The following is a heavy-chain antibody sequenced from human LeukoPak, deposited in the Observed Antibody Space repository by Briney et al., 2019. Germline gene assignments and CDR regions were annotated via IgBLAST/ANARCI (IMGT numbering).Heavy chain of an antibody. V-gene: IGHV4-61*02. CDR1: GGSISSGSYY. CDR2: IYTSGST. D-gene: IGHD4-17*01. Sequence: SQTLSLTCTVSGGSISSGSYYCGWIRQPAGKGLEWIGRIYTSGSTNYNPSLKSRVTISVDTSKNQFSLKLSSVTAADTAVYYCARWDDYGDYFDYWGQGTLVTVSS. CDR3: ARWDDYGDYFDY. J-gene: IGHJ4*02.